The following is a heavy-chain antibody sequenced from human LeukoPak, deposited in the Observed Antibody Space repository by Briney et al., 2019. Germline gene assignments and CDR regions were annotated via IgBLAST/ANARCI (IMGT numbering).Heavy chain of an antibody. J-gene: IGHJ4*02. CDR3: ARARAGGSYYFDY. CDR2: IKQDGSEK. Sequence: PGGSLRLSCAASGFTFSSYWMSWVRQAPGKGLEWVANIKQDGSEKYYVDSVKGRFTISRDNAKNSLYLQMNSLRAEDTAVYYCARARAGGSYYFDYWGQGTLVTVSS. V-gene: IGHV3-7*04. CDR1: GFTFSSYW. D-gene: IGHD4-23*01.